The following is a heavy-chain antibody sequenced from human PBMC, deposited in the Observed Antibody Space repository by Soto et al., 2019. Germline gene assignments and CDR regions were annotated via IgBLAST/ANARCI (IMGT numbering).Heavy chain of an antibody. CDR1: GFTFSSYW. J-gene: IGHJ6*02. CDR2: INSDGSSA. CDR3: AIAPRYGMDV. V-gene: IGHV3-74*01. Sequence: EVQLVESGGGLVQPGGSLRLSCAASGFTFSSYWMHWVRQAPGNGLVWLSRINSDGSSATYADSVKGRFTISRDKAKSTLYLPMNSLRAEDTAMYYCAIAPRYGMDVWGQGIKVTVSS.